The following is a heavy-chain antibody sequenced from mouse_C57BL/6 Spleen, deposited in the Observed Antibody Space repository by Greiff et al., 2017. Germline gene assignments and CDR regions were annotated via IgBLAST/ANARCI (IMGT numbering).Heavy chain of an antibody. D-gene: IGHD1-1*01. Sequence: EVKLMASEGGLVQPGSSMKLSCTASGFTFSDYYMAWVRQVPEKGLEWVSNINYDGSSTYYLDSLKSRFIISRDNAKNILYLQMSSLKSEDTATYYCARRNYDLYAMDYWGQGTSVTVSS. CDR3: ARRNYDLYAMDY. CDR2: INYDGSST. CDR1: GFTFSDYY. J-gene: IGHJ4*01. V-gene: IGHV5-16*02.